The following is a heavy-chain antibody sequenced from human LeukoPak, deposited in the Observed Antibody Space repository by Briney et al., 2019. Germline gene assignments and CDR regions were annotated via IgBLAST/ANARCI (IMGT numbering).Heavy chain of an antibody. CDR2: IYYSGST. CDR1: GASISSYY. D-gene: IGHD3-22*01. J-gene: IGHJ5*02. V-gene: IGHV4-59*01. Sequence: PSETLSLTCTVSGASISSYYWSWTRQPPGKGLEWIGYIYYSGSTNYNPSLKSRVTISVDTSKNQFSLRLSSVTAADTAVYYCARHRYYYDSSGYYYQPWGQGTLVTVSS. CDR3: ARHRYYYDSSGYYYQP.